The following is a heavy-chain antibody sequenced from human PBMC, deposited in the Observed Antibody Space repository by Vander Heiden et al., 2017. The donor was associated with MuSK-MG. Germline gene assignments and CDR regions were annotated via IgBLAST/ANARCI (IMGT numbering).Heavy chain of an antibody. V-gene: IGHV3-43*01. J-gene: IGHJ4*02. CDR1: GFTFDDYT. D-gene: IGHD1-26*01. Sequence: EVQLVESGGVVVQPGGSLRLSCAASGFTFDDYTMHWVRQAPGKGLEWVSLISWDGGRIYYADSVKGRFTISRDNSKNSLYLQMNSLRTEDTALYYCAKDSYGGSYGAAFDYWGQGTLVTVSS. CDR3: AKDSYGGSYGAAFDY. CDR2: ISWDGGRI.